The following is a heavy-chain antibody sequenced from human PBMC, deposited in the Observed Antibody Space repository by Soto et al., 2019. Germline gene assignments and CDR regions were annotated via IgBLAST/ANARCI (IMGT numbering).Heavy chain of an antibody. D-gene: IGHD3-22*01. Sequence: EVQLVESGGGLVKPGGSLRLSCAASGFTFSSYSMNWVRQAPGKGLEWVSSISSSSSYIYYADSVKGRFTISRDNAKNSLYLQMNSLRAEDTAVYYCESGYDSSGDLLDYWGQGTLVTVSS. CDR1: GFTFSSYS. CDR2: ISSSSSYI. V-gene: IGHV3-21*01. J-gene: IGHJ4*02. CDR3: ESGYDSSGDLLDY.